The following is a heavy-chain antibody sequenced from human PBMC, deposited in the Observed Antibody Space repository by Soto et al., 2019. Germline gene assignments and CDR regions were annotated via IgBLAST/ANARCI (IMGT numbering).Heavy chain of an antibody. CDR1: GCTFSSYA. Sequence: HPXGWLRRTCAASGCTFSSYAMSWVRQAPGKGLEWVSAISGSGGSTYYADSVKGRFTISRDNSKNTLYLQMNSLRAEDTAVYYCAKDLILRQGKWLVSVNNWFDPWGQGTLVTVSS. V-gene: IGHV3-23*01. J-gene: IGHJ5*02. CDR3: AKDLILRQGKWLVSVNNWFDP. CDR2: ISGSGGST. D-gene: IGHD6-19*01.